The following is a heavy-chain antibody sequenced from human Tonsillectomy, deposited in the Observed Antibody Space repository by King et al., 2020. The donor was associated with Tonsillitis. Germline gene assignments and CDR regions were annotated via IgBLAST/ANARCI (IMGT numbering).Heavy chain of an antibody. Sequence: QLVQSGGEMKKPGESLRISCKGSGYSFSDYWIDWVRQMPGNGLEWMGRIDPSDSYADYSPSFRGHVTISADKSLSTAYLQWSRLKASDTAMYFCARHHPGYSSGWPPGIWGQGTLVTVSS. J-gene: IGHJ4*02. CDR3: ARHHPGYSSGWPPGI. CDR2: IDPSDSYA. D-gene: IGHD6-19*01. CDR1: GYSFSDYW. V-gene: IGHV5-10-1*03.